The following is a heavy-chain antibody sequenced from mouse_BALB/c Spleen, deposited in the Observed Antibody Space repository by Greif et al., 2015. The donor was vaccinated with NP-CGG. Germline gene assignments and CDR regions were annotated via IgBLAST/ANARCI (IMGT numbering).Heavy chain of an antibody. V-gene: IGHV14-3*02. CDR3: ARSLRLRALDY. J-gene: IGHJ4*01. CDR1: GFNIKDTY. CDR2: IDPANGNT. D-gene: IGHD1-2*01. Sequence: EVQLQQSGAELVKPGASVKLSCTASGFNIKDTYMHWVKQRPEQGLEWIGRIDPANGNTKYDPKFQGKATITADTSSNTAYLQLSSLTSEDTAVYYCARSLRLRALDYWGQGTSVTVSS.